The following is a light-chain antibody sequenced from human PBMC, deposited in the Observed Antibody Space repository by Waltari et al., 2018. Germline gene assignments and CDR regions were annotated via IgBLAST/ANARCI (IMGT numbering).Light chain of an antibody. CDR2: YDS. CDR1: NIESKS. CDR3: QVWDANTDPGV. J-gene: IGLJ1*01. V-gene: IGLV3-21*01. Sequence: SYVLTQPPSVSVAPGETARITCGGNNIESKSVHGYRQRPGQAPVLVISYDSDRPSGIPDRLSGSNSGNTATLTISRVEAGDEADYYCQVWDANTDPGVFGTGTEVTVL.